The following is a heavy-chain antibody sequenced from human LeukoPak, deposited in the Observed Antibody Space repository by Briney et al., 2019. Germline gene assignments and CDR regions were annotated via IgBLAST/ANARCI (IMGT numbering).Heavy chain of an antibody. Sequence: PGGSLRLSCAASGFTFSHYWMSWVRQAPGKGLERVASIKQDGSQKYYGDSVKGRFTISRDNAKNSLYLQMNSLRAEDTAFYYCAKDDNSWSLDYWGQGTLATVSS. D-gene: IGHD6-13*01. V-gene: IGHV3-7*01. CDR2: IKQDGSQK. CDR1: GFTFSHYW. J-gene: IGHJ4*02. CDR3: AKDDNSWSLDY.